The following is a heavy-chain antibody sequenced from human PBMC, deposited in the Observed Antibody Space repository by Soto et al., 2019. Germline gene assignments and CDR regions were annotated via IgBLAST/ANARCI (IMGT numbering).Heavy chain of an antibody. D-gene: IGHD4-17*01. CDR1: GGSIRTGGYS. V-gene: IGHV4-30-2*01. Sequence: QLQLQESGSGLVKPSQTLSLTCTVSGGSIRTGGYSWSWIRQPPGKGLEWIGNTYHSGNPYYNPSPKRRVTISVDASKNQFSLKVSSVTAADTAVYYCAREDYGDYGGYFDYWGQGSLVTVSS. CDR2: TYHSGNP. CDR3: AREDYGDYGGYFDY. J-gene: IGHJ4*02.